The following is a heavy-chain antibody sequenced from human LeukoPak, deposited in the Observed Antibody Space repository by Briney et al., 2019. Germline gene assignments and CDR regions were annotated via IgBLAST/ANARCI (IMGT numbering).Heavy chain of an antibody. CDR1: GGSISITSYY. CDR3: ARLASSGWSHCDY. D-gene: IGHD6-19*01. Sequence: PSETLSLTCTVSGGSISITSYYWGWIRQPPGKGLEWIGSIYYSGSAFYSPSLKSRVTISVDTSKNQFSLKMNSVTAADTAVYYCARLASSGWSHCDYWGQGTLVTVSS. CDR2: IYYSGSA. J-gene: IGHJ4*02. V-gene: IGHV4-39*01.